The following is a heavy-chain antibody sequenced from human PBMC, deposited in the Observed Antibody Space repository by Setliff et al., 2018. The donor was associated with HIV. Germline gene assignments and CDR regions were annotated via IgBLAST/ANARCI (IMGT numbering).Heavy chain of an antibody. CDR1: GSSITTTYF. CDR3: ARRAGNWGRNWFDP. Sequence: PSETLSLTCDFSGSSITTTYFWAWIRLPPGKGLEWVGSHYHDGTSFYNPSLKSRVTVSLDTSKNQFSLKLQSVTAADTAVYYCARRAGNWGRNWFDPWGQGTQVTVSS. D-gene: IGHD3-10*01. J-gene: IGHJ5*02. V-gene: IGHV4-38-2*01. CDR2: HYHDGTS.